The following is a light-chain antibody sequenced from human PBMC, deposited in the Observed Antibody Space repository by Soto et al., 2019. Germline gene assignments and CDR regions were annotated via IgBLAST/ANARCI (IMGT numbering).Light chain of an antibody. V-gene: IGKV3-20*01. CDR1: QSVSSTK. CDR2: GAS. Sequence: EIVLTQSPGTLSLSPGERDTLSCRASQSVSSTKLAWYQQRPGQAPRLLIFGASNRATGVPDRFSGSGSGTNFTLVISRLEHEEFAVYNCQQFSSSPLLTGVGGTNLEIK. J-gene: IGKJ4*01. CDR3: QQFSSSPLLT.